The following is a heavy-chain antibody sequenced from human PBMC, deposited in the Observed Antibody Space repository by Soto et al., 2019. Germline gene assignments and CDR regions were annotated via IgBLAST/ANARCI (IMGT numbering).Heavy chain of an antibody. J-gene: IGHJ3*01. CDR3: AKDSYYDVLTGYAKNAVDV. Sequence: QVQLVQSGAEVKKTGDSVKVSCKASGYTFIGYYLHWVRQAPGQGLEWMGWINPNTGGTNLALKFQSRVTMTSDTTIRTAYMELTWLRADDTAVYYCAKDSYYDVLTGYAKNAVDVWGQGTMVSVSS. V-gene: IGHV1-2*02. CDR1: GYTFIGYY. D-gene: IGHD3-9*01. CDR2: INPNTGGT.